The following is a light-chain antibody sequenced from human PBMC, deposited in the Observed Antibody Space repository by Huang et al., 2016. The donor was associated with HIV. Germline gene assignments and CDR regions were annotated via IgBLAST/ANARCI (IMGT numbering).Light chain of an antibody. CDR1: MNITGAS. V-gene: IGKV3-20*01. Sequence: ETVLTQSPGTLSLYPGERATLSCRASMNITGASLAWYQQKPGQTTSLLIYDASTRACGIPGRFSGSGSGTNCTRVSSRLEPEDVAGFYCQHYDNSPPLSFGGGTKVEIK. CDR3: QHYDNSPPLS. J-gene: IGKJ4*01. CDR2: DAS.